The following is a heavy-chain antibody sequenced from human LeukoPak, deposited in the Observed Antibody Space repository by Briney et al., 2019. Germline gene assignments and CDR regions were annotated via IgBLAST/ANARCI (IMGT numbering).Heavy chain of an antibody. CDR2: ISSSSSTI. V-gene: IGHV3-48*01. J-gene: IGHJ1*01. CDR1: GLTFSSYS. Sequence: GGSLRLSCAASGLTFSSYSMNWVRKAPGKGLEWVSYISSSSSTIYYADSVNGRFTISRDNANNSRYLQMNSLRAEDTAVYYCVRDKILAEYFQHWGQGTLVTVSS. CDR3: VRDKILAEYFQH.